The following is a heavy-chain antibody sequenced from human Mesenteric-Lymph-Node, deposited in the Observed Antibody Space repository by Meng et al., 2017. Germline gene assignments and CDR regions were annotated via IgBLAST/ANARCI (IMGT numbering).Heavy chain of an antibody. CDR1: GYTFTGYY. CDR3: ASLMVVAATPFDY. J-gene: IGHJ4*02. D-gene: IGHD2-15*01. V-gene: IGHV1-2*02. CDR2: INPNSGGT. Sequence: ASVKVSCKASGYTFTGYYMHWVRQAPGQGLEWMGWINPNSGGTNYAQKFQGRVTMTRDTSISTAYMELSRLRSDDTAVYYRASLMVVAATPFDYWGQGTLVTVSS.